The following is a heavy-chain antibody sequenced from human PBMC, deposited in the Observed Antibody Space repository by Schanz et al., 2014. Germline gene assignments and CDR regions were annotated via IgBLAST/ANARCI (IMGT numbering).Heavy chain of an antibody. CDR3: ARAEYSSGCYDPDIAHFDY. J-gene: IGHJ4*02. D-gene: IGHD6-19*01. CDR1: GYTFTSYS. CDR2: INLSGGST. V-gene: IGHV1-46*01. Sequence: QVQLVQSGAEVKKPGASVKVSCKASGYTFTSYSMHWVRQAPGQGLEWMGIINLSGGSTNNAQKFQGRLTMTRDTSTSTVYMELSSLRSEDTAVYYCARAEYSSGCYDPDIAHFDYWGQGTLVTVSS.